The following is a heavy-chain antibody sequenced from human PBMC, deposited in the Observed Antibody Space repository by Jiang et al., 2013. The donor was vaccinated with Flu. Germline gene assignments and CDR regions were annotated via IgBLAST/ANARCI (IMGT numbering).Heavy chain of an antibody. Sequence: YAQKFQGRVTMTEDTSTDTAYMELSSLRSEDTAVYYCATTVGAAAGMVLRSGGMDVWGQGTTVTVSS. V-gene: IGHV1-24*01. D-gene: IGHD6-13*01. J-gene: IGHJ6*02. CDR3: ATTVGAAAGMVLRSGGMDV.